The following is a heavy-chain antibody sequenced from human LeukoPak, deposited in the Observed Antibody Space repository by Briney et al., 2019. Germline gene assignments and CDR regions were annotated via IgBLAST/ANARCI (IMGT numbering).Heavy chain of an antibody. D-gene: IGHD1-14*01. CDR2: ISGSGGST. Sequence: GGYLRLYCAASGFTFSSYAMSWVRQAPGKGLEWVSAISGSGGSTYYADSVKGRFTISRDNSKNTLYLQMNSLRAEDTAVYYCARGTTDLDYWGQGTRVIVSS. CDR1: GFTFSSYA. V-gene: IGHV3-23*01. CDR3: ARGTTDLDY. J-gene: IGHJ4*02.